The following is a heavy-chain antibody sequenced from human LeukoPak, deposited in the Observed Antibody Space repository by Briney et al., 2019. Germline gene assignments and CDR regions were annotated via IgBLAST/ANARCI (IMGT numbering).Heavy chain of an antibody. V-gene: IGHV3-74*03. Sequence: GGSLRLSCAASGFTFSTYWMHWVRQAPGKGLLWVSRVNSDGSSTMYADSVKGRFTISRDNAKNTLYLQMNSLRADDTAVYYCARDRTGYYFDYWGQGTLVTVSS. J-gene: IGHJ4*02. CDR2: VNSDGSST. CDR1: GFTFSTYW. CDR3: ARDRTGYYFDY.